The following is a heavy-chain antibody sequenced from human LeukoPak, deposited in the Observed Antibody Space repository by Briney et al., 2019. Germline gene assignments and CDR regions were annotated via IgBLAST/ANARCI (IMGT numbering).Heavy chain of an antibody. J-gene: IGHJ5*02. CDR2: INSDGSST. Sequence: GGSLRLSCAASGFTFSNYWMHWVRQAPGKGLVWVSRINSDGSSTTNADSVKGRFTISRDNAKNTLYLQMNSLRAEDTAVYYCARGSARWFDPWGQGTLVTVSS. CDR3: ARGSARWFDP. V-gene: IGHV3-74*03. CDR1: GFTFSNYW.